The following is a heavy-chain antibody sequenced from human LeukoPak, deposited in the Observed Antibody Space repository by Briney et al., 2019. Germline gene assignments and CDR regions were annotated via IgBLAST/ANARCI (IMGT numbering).Heavy chain of an antibody. V-gene: IGHV1-3*01. J-gene: IGHJ6*02. CDR2: INAGNGNT. D-gene: IGHD2-2*01. CDR1: GYTFAKYA. CDR3: ARSILVVPVASHYKYGVDV. Sequence: ASVKVSCKASGYTFAKYAIHWVRQAPGQRLEWMGWINAGNGNTRYSQKFQGGVTITRGTSASTAYMELSSLRSEDTAVYYCARSILVVPVASHYKYGVDVWGQGTTVTVSS.